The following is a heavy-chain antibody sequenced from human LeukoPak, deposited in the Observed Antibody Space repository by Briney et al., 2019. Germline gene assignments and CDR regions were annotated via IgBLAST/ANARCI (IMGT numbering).Heavy chain of an antibody. CDR2: INWNGDST. CDR1: GFTFDDYG. J-gene: IGHJ4*02. D-gene: IGHD3-10*01. V-gene: IGHV3-20*04. Sequence: GGSLRLSCAASGFTFDDYGMSWVRQAPGKGLEWVGGINWNGDSTGFLDSVKGRFTISRDNAKNSLYLQMNSLRAEDTAVYYCAREELWFGESPLVDYWGQGTLVTVSS. CDR3: AREELWFGESPLVDY.